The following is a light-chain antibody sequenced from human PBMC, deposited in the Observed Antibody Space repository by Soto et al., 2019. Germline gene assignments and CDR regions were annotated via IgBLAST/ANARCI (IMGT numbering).Light chain of an antibody. Sequence: QSQLTQPSSASGPPGERVTISCSGSRSNIGKNPVYWYQNVPGTAPRLVIFRNDQRPSGVSDRFSGSKSGTSAYLAISGLRAEDEDDFYCATWDDNLSVRLFGGGTKLTVL. CDR3: ATWDDNLSVRL. CDR2: RND. J-gene: IGLJ2*01. CDR1: RSNIGKNP. V-gene: IGLV1-47*01.